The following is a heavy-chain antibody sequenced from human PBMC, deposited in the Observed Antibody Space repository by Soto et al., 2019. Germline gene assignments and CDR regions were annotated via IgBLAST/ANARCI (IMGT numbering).Heavy chain of an antibody. Sequence: HPGGSLRLSCAASGFTFSSYGMHWVRQAPGKGLEWVAVISYDGSNKYYADSVKGRFTISRDNSKNTLYLQMNSLRAEDTAVYYCAKDLNLYSSGWYPGSYYYYGMDVWGQGTTVTVSS. CDR2: ISYDGSNK. CDR1: GFTFSSYG. D-gene: IGHD6-19*01. CDR3: AKDLNLYSSGWYPGSYYYYGMDV. J-gene: IGHJ6*02. V-gene: IGHV3-30*18.